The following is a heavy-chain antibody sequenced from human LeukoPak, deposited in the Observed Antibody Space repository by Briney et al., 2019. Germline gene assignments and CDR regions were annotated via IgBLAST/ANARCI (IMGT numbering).Heavy chain of an antibody. CDR2: INSDGSST. D-gene: IGHD2-2*01. V-gene: IGHV3-74*01. CDR1: GFTFSSYW. J-gene: IGHJ6*02. CDR3: ARDQVVVVPAAMQRRYYYYYGMDV. Sequence: QTGGSLRLSCAASGFTFSSYWMHWVRQAPGKGLVWVSRINSDGSSTSYADSVKGRFTISRDNAKNTLYLQMNSLRAEDTAVYYCARDQVVVVPAAMQRRYYYYYGMDVWGQGTTVTVSS.